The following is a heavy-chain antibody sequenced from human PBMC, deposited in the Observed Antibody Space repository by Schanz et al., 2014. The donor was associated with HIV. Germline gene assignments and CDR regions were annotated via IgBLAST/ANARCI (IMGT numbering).Heavy chain of an antibody. D-gene: IGHD6-19*01. V-gene: IGHV3-30-3*01. Sequence: QVQVVESGGGVVQPGRSLRLSCAGSGFTFSSYAMHWVRQAPGKGLEWVAFISYDGSSHYSADSVKGRITISRDSSKNTLYLQMNGLRAEDTAVYYCARGVPAHSSGWYLDYWGQGTLVIVSS. CDR2: ISYDGSSH. CDR3: ARGVPAHSSGWYLDY. J-gene: IGHJ4*02. CDR1: GFTFSSYA.